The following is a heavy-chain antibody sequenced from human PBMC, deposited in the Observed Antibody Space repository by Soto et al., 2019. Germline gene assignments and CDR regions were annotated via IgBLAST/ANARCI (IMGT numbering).Heavy chain of an antibody. V-gene: IGHV3-33*01. Sequence: QVQLVESGGGVVQPGRSLRLSCAASGFTFSSYGMHWVRQAPGKGLEWVAVIWYDGSNKYYADSVKGRFTISRDNSKNTLYLQMNSLRAEETAVYYCARELAGYGPGWYFDLWGRGTLVTVSS. CDR1: GFTFSSYG. J-gene: IGHJ2*01. D-gene: IGHD5-18*01. CDR3: ARELAGYGPGWYFDL. CDR2: IWYDGSNK.